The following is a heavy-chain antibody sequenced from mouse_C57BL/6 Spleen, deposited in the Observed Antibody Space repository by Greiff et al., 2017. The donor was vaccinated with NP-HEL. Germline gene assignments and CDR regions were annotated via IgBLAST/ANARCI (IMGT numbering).Heavy chain of an antibody. J-gene: IGHJ1*03. CDR2: IWRGGSS. CDR1: GFSLTSYG. Sequence: QVQLQQSGPGLVQPSQSLSITCTVSGFSLTSYGVPWVRQSPGKGLEWLGVIWRGGSSDYYAAFISRLCISKDNSKSQVVIKMNSLQADDTAIYYCARVGLPWYFDDWGTGTTVTVSS. CDR3: ARVGLPWYFDD. D-gene: IGHD2-2*01. V-gene: IGHV2-2*01.